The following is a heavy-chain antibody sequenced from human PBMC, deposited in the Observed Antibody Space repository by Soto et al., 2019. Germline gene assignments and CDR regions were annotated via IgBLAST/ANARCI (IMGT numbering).Heavy chain of an antibody. V-gene: IGHV4-59*08. CDR3: ARRPGFGHAFDI. CDR2: IYYSGST. J-gene: IGHJ3*02. Sequence: QVQLQESGPGLVKPSETLSLTCTVSGGSISSYYWTWIRQPPGKGLEWIGYIYYSGSTNYNPSLKSRVTISVDTSKNQFSLKRSSVTAADTAVYYCARRPGFGHAFDIWGQGTMVTVSS. CDR1: GGSISSYY. D-gene: IGHD3-10*01.